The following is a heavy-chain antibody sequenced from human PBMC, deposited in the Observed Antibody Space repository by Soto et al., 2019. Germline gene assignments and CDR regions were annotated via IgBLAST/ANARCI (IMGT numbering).Heavy chain of an antibody. D-gene: IGHD6-19*01. CDR1: GDSITRFHW. Sequence: QVQLQQSGPGLVKPSGTLSLTCAVSGDSITRFHWWTWLRQSPGKGLEWIGEIFHSGATTYNPALKSHLTSAAGKSTNQFSLKLNSVTAADTAVYYCARGGVQWLHSRGGWFDAWGQVIRVIVS. V-gene: IGHV4-4*02. J-gene: IGHJ5*02. CDR3: ARGGVQWLHSRGGWFDA. CDR2: IFHSGAT.